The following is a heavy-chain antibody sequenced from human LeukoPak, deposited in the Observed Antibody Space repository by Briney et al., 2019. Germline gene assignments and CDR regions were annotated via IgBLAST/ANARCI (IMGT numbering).Heavy chain of an antibody. J-gene: IGHJ2*01. CDR2: INHSGST. D-gene: IGHD2-2*01. Sequence: SETLSLTCAVYGGSFSGYYWSWIRQPPGKGLEWIGEINHSGSTNYNPSLKSRVTISVATSKNHFSLKLSSVTAADTAVYYCARGGQLLFLLPNFDLWGRGTLVTVSS. CDR3: ARGGQLLFLLPNFDL. CDR1: GGSFSGYY. V-gene: IGHV4-34*01.